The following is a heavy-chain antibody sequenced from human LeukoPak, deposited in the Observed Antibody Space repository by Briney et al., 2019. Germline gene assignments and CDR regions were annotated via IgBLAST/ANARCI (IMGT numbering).Heavy chain of an antibody. CDR3: AKSGAARFDL. V-gene: IGHV3-7*03. J-gene: IGHJ3*01. D-gene: IGHD6-6*01. CDR1: GFTFSSYW. CDR2: IKQVGSEK. Sequence: GGSLRLSCAASGFTFSSYWMSWVRHAPGKGLEWVANIKQVGSEKFYVDSVKGRFTISRDNSKNTLYLQMNSLRAEDTAVYYCAKSGAARFDLWGQGTMVTVSS.